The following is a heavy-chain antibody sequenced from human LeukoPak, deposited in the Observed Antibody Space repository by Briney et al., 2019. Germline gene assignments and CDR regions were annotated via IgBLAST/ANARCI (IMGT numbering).Heavy chain of an antibody. J-gene: IGHJ6*02. V-gene: IGHV1-69*13. Sequence: GASVKVSCKASGGTFSSYAISWVRQAPGQGLEWMGGIIPIFGTANYAQKFQGRVTITADESTSTAYMELSSLRSEDTAVYYCATTYSSSWYKRDYYYYGMDVWGQGTLVTVSS. CDR2: IIPIFGTA. D-gene: IGHD6-13*01. CDR3: ATTYSSSWYKRDYYYYGMDV. CDR1: GGTFSSYA.